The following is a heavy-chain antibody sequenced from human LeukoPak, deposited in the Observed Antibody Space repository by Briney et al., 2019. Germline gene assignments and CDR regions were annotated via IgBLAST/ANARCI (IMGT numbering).Heavy chain of an antibody. CDR1: GFTFSSYG. CDR3: TTVLSDSSAYYFPLDAFDI. D-gene: IGHD3-22*01. V-gene: IGHV3-33*01. Sequence: GRSLRLSCAASGFTFSSYGMHWVRQAPGKGLEWVAVIWYDGSNKYYADSVKGRFTISRDNSKNTLYLQMNSLRTEDTAVYYCTTVLSDSSAYYFPLDAFDIWGQGTMVTVSS. J-gene: IGHJ3*02. CDR2: IWYDGSNK.